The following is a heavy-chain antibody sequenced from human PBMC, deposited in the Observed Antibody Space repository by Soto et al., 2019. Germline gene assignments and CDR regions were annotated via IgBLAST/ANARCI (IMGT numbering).Heavy chain of an antibody. CDR2: ISGSGLNT. J-gene: IGHJ4*02. Sequence: EVQLLESGGGLVQPGGSLTLSCAASGFTFSSYAMSWVRQAPGKGLEWVSAISGSGLNTYYAESVKGRFTISRDNSKNTLYLQLNSLRAEDTAIYYCAKAFPPYYGSGSSYYCTFWGQGTLVTVSS. CDR3: AKAFPPYYGSGSSYYCTF. D-gene: IGHD3-10*01. CDR1: GFTFSSYA. V-gene: IGHV3-23*01.